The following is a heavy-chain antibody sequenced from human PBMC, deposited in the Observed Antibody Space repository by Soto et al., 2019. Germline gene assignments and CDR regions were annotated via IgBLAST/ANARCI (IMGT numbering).Heavy chain of an antibody. CDR3: VRGNAWFDP. CDR2: ISAYNGNT. Sequence: QVQLVQSGGEVKKPGASVKVSCKTSGYTFTTYGISWVRQAPGQGLEWLGWISAYNGNTNYAQKLQGGVTMATDTSTNTAYMELRSLTSDDTAVYYCVRGNAWFDPWGQGTLVTVSS. V-gene: IGHV1-18*01. D-gene: IGHD3-10*01. CDR1: GYTFTTYG. J-gene: IGHJ5*02.